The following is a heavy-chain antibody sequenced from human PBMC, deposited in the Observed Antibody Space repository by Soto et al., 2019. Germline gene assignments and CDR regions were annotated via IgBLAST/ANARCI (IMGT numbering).Heavy chain of an antibody. Sequence: QVQLPQSGAEVKTPGASLKVSCKASGYTFATYGISWVRQAPGQGLEWMGWITPYNGGTNYGQRLQGRVTMTTDIATNTAYMKVRSLRSDDTAVYYCARLAPCSGGIRYSRPLDYWGQGTLVTVSS. CDR1: GYTFATYG. D-gene: IGHD2-15*01. V-gene: IGHV1-18*01. CDR3: ARLAPCSGGIRYSRPLDY. CDR2: ITPYNGGT. J-gene: IGHJ4*02.